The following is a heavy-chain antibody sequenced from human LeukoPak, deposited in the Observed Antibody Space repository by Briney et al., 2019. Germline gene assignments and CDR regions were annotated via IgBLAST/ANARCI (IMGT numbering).Heavy chain of an antibody. Sequence: GESLRLFCAASGFTFSSYWMHWVRQAPGKGLVWVSRIKSDGSSTSYADSVKGRFTISRDNAKNTVYLQMNSLRAEDTAVYYCATSRTFDYWGQGTLVTVSS. CDR1: GFTFSSYW. CDR2: IKSDGSST. J-gene: IGHJ4*02. V-gene: IGHV3-74*01. CDR3: ATSRTFDY.